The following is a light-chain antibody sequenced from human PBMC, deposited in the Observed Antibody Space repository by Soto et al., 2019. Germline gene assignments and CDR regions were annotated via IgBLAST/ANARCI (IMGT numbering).Light chain of an antibody. V-gene: IGKV3-11*01. CDR3: QQRCNWPPERT. CDR2: DAS. Sequence: EIVLTQSPATLSLSPGERATLSCRASQSVSSYLAWYQQKPGQAPRLLIYDASNRATGIPARFSGSGSGTDFTLTISSLEPEDFAVYYCQQRCNWPPERTFGQGTKVEIK. CDR1: QSVSSY. J-gene: IGKJ1*01.